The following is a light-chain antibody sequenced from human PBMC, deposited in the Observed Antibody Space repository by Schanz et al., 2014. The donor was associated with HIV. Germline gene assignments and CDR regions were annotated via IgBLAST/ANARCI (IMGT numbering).Light chain of an antibody. J-gene: IGLJ2*01. V-gene: IGLV1-47*01. CDR1: SSNIGSNY. CDR2: RNN. CDR3: AAWDDSLSGPL. Sequence: QSVLTQPPSASGTPGQRVTISCSGSSSNIGSNYVYWYQQFPGTAPKLLIYRNNLRPSGVPDRFSGSKSGTSASLAISGLRSADEADYFCAAWDDSLSGPLFGGGTKLTVV.